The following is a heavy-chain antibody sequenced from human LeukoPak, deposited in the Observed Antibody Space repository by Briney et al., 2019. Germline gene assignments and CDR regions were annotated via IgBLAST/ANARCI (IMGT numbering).Heavy chain of an antibody. Sequence: ASVKVSCKASVYTFTSYGIRWVRQAPGQGLEWMGWISAYNGNTNYAQKLQGRVTMTTDTSTSTAYMELRSLRSDDTAVYYCARETGSYSITTFHYWGQGTLVTVSS. CDR3: ARETGSYSITTFHY. D-gene: IGHD3-10*01. V-gene: IGHV1-18*01. CDR2: ISAYNGNT. J-gene: IGHJ4*02. CDR1: VYTFTSYG.